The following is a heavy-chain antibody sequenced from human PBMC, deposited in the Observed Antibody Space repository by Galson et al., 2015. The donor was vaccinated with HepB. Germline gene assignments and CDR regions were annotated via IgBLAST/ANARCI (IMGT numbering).Heavy chain of an antibody. CDR3: TKDRDLNY. J-gene: IGHJ4*02. CDR1: GGSFSGYY. V-gene: IGHV4-34*01. CDR2: LNPGGST. D-gene: IGHD5-24*01. Sequence: SETLSLTCAVYGGSFSGYYCSWIRQPPGKGLEWIGELNPGGSTNYNPSLKSRVTISLDTSKNQFSLKLSSVTAADTALYYCTKDRDLNYWGQGTLVTVSS.